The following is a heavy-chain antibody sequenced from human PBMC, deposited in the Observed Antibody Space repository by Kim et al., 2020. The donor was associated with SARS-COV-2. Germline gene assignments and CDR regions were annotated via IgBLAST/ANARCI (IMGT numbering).Heavy chain of an antibody. CDR2: ISSSSSTI. V-gene: IGHV3-48*02. J-gene: IGHJ4*02. D-gene: IGHD3-10*01. Sequence: GSLRLSCAASGFTFNIYSMNWVRQAPGKGLEWVSYISSSSSTIYYADSVKGRFTISRDNAKNSLYLQMTSLRDTDTAVYYCARNYGSGSYFPLDYWGQGTLVTVFS. CDR3: ARNYGSGSYFPLDY. CDR1: GFTFNIYS.